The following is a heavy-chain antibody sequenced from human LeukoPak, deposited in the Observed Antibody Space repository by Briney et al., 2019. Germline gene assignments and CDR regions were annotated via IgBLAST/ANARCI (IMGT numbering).Heavy chain of an antibody. D-gene: IGHD3-22*01. CDR2: ISYDGSNK. Sequence: GGSLRLSCAASGFTFSSYGMHWVRQAPGKGLEWVAVISYDGSNKYYAGSVKGRFTISRDNSKNTLYLQMNSLRAEDTAVYYCAKEVYYYDSSGYLDYWGQGTLVTVSS. CDR3: AKEVYYYDSSGYLDY. J-gene: IGHJ4*02. CDR1: GFTFSSYG. V-gene: IGHV3-30*18.